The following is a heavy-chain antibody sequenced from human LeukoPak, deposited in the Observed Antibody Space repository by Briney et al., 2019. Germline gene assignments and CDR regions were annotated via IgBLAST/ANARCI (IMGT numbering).Heavy chain of an antibody. Sequence: SETLSLTCAVYGGSFSGYYWSWIRQPPGKGLEWIGEINHSGSTNYNPSPKSRVTISVDTSKNQFSLKLSSVTAADTAVYYCARVPAYSSSWYKYFQHWGQGTLVTVSS. D-gene: IGHD6-13*01. CDR3: ARVPAYSSSWYKYFQH. CDR2: INHSGST. CDR1: GGSFSGYY. J-gene: IGHJ1*01. V-gene: IGHV4-34*01.